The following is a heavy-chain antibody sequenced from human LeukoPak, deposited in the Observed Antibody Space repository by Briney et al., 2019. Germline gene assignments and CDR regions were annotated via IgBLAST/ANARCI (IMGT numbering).Heavy chain of an antibody. CDR3: XXXXXXXXXSGYNNWFDP. J-gene: IGHJ5*02. Sequence: SWVRQPPGKGLEWIGEIYHSGSTNYNPSLKSRVTISVDKSKNQFSLKLSSVAAADAAVYYCXXXXXXXXXSGYNNWFDPWGQGTLVTVSS. CDR2: IYHSGST. V-gene: IGHV4-4*02. D-gene: IGHD3-22*01.